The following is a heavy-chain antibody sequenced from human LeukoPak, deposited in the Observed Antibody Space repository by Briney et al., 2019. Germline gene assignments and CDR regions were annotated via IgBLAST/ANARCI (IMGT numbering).Heavy chain of an antibody. CDR2: ISSSSYI. V-gene: IGHV3-21*01. Sequence: GGSLRLSCAASGFTFSNYNMNWVRQAPGKGLEWVSSISSSSYIYYADSVKGRFTISRDNAKNSLSLQVNSLSAEDTAVYYCARSRSGYYEDYWGQGTLVTVSS. J-gene: IGHJ4*02. CDR1: GFTFSNYN. CDR3: ARSRSGYYEDY. D-gene: IGHD3-22*01.